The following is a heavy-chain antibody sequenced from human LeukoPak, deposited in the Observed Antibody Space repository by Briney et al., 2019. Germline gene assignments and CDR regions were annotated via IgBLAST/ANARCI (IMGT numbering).Heavy chain of an antibody. J-gene: IGHJ4*02. V-gene: IGHV3-30*04. CDR1: GFTFSSYA. Sequence: GGSLRLSCAASGFTFSSYAMHWVRQAPGKGLEWVAVISYDGSNKYYADSVKGRFTISRDNSKNTLYLQMNSLRTEDTALYYCARDLILGDYWGQGTLVTVSS. CDR3: ARDLILGDY. CDR2: ISYDGSNK. D-gene: IGHD7-27*01.